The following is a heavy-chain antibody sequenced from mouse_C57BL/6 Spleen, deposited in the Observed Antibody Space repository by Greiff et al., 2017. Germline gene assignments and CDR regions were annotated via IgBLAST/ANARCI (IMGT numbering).Heavy chain of an antibody. J-gene: IGHJ1*03. CDR3: ARSSLHSRYFDV. CDR2: IYPGDGDT. D-gene: IGHD6-5*01. CDR1: GYAFSSYW. Sequence: QVQLKQSGAELVKPGASVKISCKASGYAFSSYWMNWVKQRPGKGLEWIGQIYPGDGDTNYNGKFKGKATLTADKSSSTAYMQLSSLTSEDSAVYFCARSSLHSRYFDVWGTGTTVTVSS. V-gene: IGHV1-80*01.